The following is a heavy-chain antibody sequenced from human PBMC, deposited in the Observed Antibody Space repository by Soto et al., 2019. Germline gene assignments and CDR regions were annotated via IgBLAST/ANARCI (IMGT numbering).Heavy chain of an antibody. J-gene: IGHJ4*02. CDR3: ARTSRFAY. D-gene: IGHD6-6*01. Sequence: QVLLQQWGAGLLKPSETLSLTCAVYGGSFSDYYWSWIRQPPGKGLEWIVEINHSGSTNYNPSLKSRVTISVDPSKSQFSLRLSSVTAADTAVYYCARTSRFAYWGQGTLVTVSS. V-gene: IGHV4-34*01. CDR2: INHSGST. CDR1: GGSFSDYY.